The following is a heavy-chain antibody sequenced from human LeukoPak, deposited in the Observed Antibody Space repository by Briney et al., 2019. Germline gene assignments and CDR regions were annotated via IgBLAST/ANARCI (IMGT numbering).Heavy chain of an antibody. D-gene: IGHD3-22*01. Sequence: PGGSLRLSCAASGFTFSSYWMSWVRQAPGKGLEWVANIKHDGSEQYYVDSVKGRFTISRDNAKNSLYLQMNILRAEDTAVYYCARDKSYFYDTSGSRFDSWGQGTLVTVSS. CDR2: IKHDGSEQ. CDR1: GFTFSSYW. CDR3: ARDKSYFYDTSGSRFDS. J-gene: IGHJ4*02. V-gene: IGHV3-7*01.